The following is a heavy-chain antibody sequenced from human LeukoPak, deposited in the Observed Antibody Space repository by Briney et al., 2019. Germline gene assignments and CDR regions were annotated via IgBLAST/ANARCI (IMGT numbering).Heavy chain of an antibody. V-gene: IGHV4-59*02. J-gene: IGHJ4*02. CDR3: AREAPGGSGWTYFDY. CDR2: IYASGSA. Sequence: SETLSLTCAVSGGSVSGHYWDWIRQPPGKGLEWIGYIYASGSANYHPSLKSRVTISLDTSENHVSLRLTSVTAEDTAVYYCAREAPGGSGWTYFDYWGQGSLVTVSS. CDR1: GGSVSGHY. D-gene: IGHD6-19*01.